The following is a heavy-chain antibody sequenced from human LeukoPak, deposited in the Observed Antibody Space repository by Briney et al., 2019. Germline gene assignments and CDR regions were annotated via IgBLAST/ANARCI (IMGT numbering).Heavy chain of an antibody. CDR3: TRESGPYCPFGY. J-gene: IGHJ4*02. CDR2: ISLTGRT. D-gene: IGHD1-26*01. Sequence: SGTLSLTCGVSGGSITSTNWWSWVRQPPGQGLEWIGEISLTGRTNYNPSLIGRVIMSLDESRNQLSLTLTSVTAADTAMYYCTRESGPYCPFGYWGQGTL. CDR1: GGSITSTNW. V-gene: IGHV4-4*02.